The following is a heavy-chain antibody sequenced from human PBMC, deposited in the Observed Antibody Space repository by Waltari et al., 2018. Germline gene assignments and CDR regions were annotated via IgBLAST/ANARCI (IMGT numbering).Heavy chain of an antibody. V-gene: IGHV4-30-2*01. J-gene: IGHJ5*02. CDR1: GDSISSGAYR. CDR2: LHRDGRN. D-gene: IGHD3-22*01. CDR3: AKDFSSVLGGWFDP. Sequence: QVRLQESGPGLVEPSQTLSLTCSVSGDSISSGAYRWSWSRQRPGEGLEWIGNLHRDGRNSYEPSLRTRVSISEDRSKNHFSLRLASVTAADTALYFCAKDFSSVLGGWFDPWGQGTRVTVSS.